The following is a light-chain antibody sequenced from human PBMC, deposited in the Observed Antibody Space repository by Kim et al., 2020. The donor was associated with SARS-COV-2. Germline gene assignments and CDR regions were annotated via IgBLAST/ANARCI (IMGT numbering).Light chain of an antibody. CDR3: QQYKTYSWT. V-gene: IGKV1-5*03. CDR2: KAS. Sequence: ASVGGRVTITCRASQSISSWLAWYRQKPGKAPNLLISKASSLESGVPSRFSGSGSGTEFTLTISSLQPDDFATYYCQQYKTYSWTFGQGTKVDIK. J-gene: IGKJ1*01. CDR1: QSISSW.